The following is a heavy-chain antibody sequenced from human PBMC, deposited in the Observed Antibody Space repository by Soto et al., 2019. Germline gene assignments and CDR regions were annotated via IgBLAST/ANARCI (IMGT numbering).Heavy chain of an antibody. J-gene: IGHJ4*02. D-gene: IGHD5-18*01. V-gene: IGHV3-23*01. CDR1: GFTFSRYA. CDR2: ISGSGGST. Sequence: PGGSLRLSCAASGFTFSRYAMSWVRQAPGKGLEWVSAISGSGGSTYYADSVKGRFTISRDNSKNTLYLQMNSLRAEDTAVYYCAKDKRTYSYGPPRYYYDYWGQGTLVTVSS. CDR3: AKDKRTYSYGPPRYYYDY.